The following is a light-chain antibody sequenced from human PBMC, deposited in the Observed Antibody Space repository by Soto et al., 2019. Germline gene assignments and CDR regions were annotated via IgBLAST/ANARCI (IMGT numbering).Light chain of an antibody. J-gene: IGKJ4*01. CDR3: QHYRTS. Sequence: EIVLTQSPGTLSLSPGERATLSCRASQSVSSSYLAWYQQKPGQAPRQLIYGASSRATGIPDMFSGSGSGTAFTLTITRLEPEEFAVYYCQHYRTSFGGGTRVEIK. V-gene: IGKV3-20*01. CDR1: QSVSSSY. CDR2: GAS.